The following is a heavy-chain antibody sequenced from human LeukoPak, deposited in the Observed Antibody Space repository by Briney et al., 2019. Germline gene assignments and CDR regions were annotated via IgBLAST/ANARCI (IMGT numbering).Heavy chain of an antibody. CDR1: GGSISSYY. CDR3: ARDPGYSSGWYDAFDI. CDR2: IYYSGST. V-gene: IGHV4-59*01. J-gene: IGHJ3*02. Sequence: SETLSLTCTVSGGSISSYYWSWIRQPPGKGLEWIGYIYYSGSTNYNPSLKGRVTISVDTSKNQFSLKLSSVTAADTAVYYCARDPGYSSGWYDAFDIWGQGTMVTVSS. D-gene: IGHD6-19*01.